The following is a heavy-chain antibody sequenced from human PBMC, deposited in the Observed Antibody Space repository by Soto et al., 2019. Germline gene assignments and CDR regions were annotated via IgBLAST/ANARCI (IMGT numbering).Heavy chain of an antibody. J-gene: IGHJ6*02. V-gene: IGHV1-46*01. CDR1: GYTFTSYY. D-gene: IGHD5-18*01. Sequence: ASVKVSCKASGYTFTSYYMHWVRQAPGQGLEWMGIINPSGGSTSYAQKFQGRVTMTRDTSTSTVYMELSSLRSEDTAVYYCARGGHTAKQYSYHYYGMDVWGQGTTVTVSS. CDR2: INPSGGST. CDR3: ARGGHTAKQYSYHYYGMDV.